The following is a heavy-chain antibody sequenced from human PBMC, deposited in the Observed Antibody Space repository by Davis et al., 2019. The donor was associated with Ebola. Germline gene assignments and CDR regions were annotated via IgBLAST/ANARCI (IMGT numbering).Heavy chain of an antibody. D-gene: IGHD6-19*01. CDR1: GFTFSSFG. Sequence: GESLKISCAASGFTFSSFGMSWVRQAPGKGLEWISAMSASGGVTHYADSVKGRFAISRDNSKNTLYLQMNSPRAEDTAVYYCAKSSVAGTSGMDVWGQGTTVTVSS. V-gene: IGHV3-23*01. CDR2: MSASGGVT. J-gene: IGHJ6*02. CDR3: AKSSVAGTSGMDV.